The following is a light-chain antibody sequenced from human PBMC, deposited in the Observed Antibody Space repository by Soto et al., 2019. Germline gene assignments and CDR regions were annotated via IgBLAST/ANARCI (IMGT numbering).Light chain of an antibody. CDR2: GAS. Sequence: EIVLTQSPATLSVSPGERVTLSCRASQSVDINLAWYQQKPGQAPRLLIYGASTRATDMSGTFSGRGSGTEFTLTISNVRPEDFAVYYCQQYGDSPQTFGPGTRLEI. CDR1: QSVDIN. CDR3: QQYGDSPQT. J-gene: IGKJ5*01. V-gene: IGKV3-15*01.